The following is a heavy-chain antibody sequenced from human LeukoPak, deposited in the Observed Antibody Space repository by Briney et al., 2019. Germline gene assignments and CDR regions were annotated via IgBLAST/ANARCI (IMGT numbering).Heavy chain of an antibody. CDR2: ISGSGDNT. D-gene: IGHD3-22*01. V-gene: IGHV3-23*01. CDR1: GFTLSSYA. CDR3: AKGSYYDSSGSFYFDY. J-gene: IGHJ4*02. Sequence: GGSLRLSCAASGFTLSSYAMSWVCQAPGKGLEWVSGISGSGDNTYYADSVKGRFTISRDNSKNTLYVQVNSLGTEDTAAYYCAKGSYYDSSGSFYFDYWGQGTLVTVSS.